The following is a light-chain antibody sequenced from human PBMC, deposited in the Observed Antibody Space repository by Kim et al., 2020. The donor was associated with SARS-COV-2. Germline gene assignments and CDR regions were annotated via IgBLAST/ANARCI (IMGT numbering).Light chain of an antibody. CDR2: DAT. CDR3: QQSNDWPPLT. Sequence: SPGERATRSCRASQTINNKLVWYQQKPGQAPRLLIYDATTRATGVPARFIGSGSETDFTLTISSLQSEDFAVYYCQQSNDWPPLTFGQGTKVDI. J-gene: IGKJ1*01. V-gene: IGKV3-15*01. CDR1: QTINNK.